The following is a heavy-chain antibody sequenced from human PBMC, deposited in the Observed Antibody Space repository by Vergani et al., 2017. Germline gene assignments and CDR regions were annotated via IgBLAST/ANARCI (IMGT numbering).Heavy chain of an antibody. Sequence: QVHLQESGPGVVKPSDTLPLTCTVSGGSMSDFYWTWIRQPAGRGLEWIGRIYPNGNGNYNESLRSRVTMSIDTSRSQFSLSLSSVTAADKAVYYCARGNXGVNCPKYNWLAPWGRGILVTVSS. CDR2: IYPNGNG. D-gene: IGHD2-21*01. CDR1: GGSMSDFY. J-gene: IGHJ5*02. CDR3: ARGNXGVNCPKYNWLAP. V-gene: IGHV4-4*07.